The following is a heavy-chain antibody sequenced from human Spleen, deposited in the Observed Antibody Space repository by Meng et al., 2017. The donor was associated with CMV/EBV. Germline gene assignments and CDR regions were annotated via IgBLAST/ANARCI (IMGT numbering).Heavy chain of an antibody. J-gene: IGHJ5*02. CDR2: IDTGGSRS. CDR1: GFTFSSNA. V-gene: IGHV3-23*03. Sequence: GGSLRLSCAASGFTFSSNAMIWVRQGPGKGLEWVSVIDTGGSRSYYADSVKGRFTISRDHSKNPLYLQMNTLRAEDTAVYYCAKGSGWDKLGFNPWGQGTLVTVSS. CDR3: AKGSGWDKLGFNP. D-gene: IGHD6-19*01.